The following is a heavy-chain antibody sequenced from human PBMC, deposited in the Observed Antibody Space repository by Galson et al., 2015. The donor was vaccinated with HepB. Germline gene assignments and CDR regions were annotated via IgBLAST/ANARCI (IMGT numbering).Heavy chain of an antibody. V-gene: IGHV3-30*04. CDR2: ISPDGYYT. D-gene: IGHD3-22*01. CDR1: GFTFTDHA. Sequence: SLRLSCAVPGFTFTDHAMHWVRQAPGKGLDWVAAISPDGYYTPYADSVKGRFTISRDNSKNTLDLQMNSLRADDTAVYYCGRDIYSRGARGTIDHWGQGTLVTVSS. CDR3: GRDIYSRGARGTIDH. J-gene: IGHJ4*02.